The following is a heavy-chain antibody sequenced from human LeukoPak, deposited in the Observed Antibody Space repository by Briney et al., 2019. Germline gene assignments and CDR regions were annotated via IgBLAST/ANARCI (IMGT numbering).Heavy chain of an antibody. CDR3: ARDIPPCSGGSCYSGGVDY. CDR1: GFTFSSYW. Sequence: PGGSLRLSCAASGFTFSSYWMHWVRQAPGKGLVWVSRINSDGSSTSYADSVKGRFTISRDSAKNTLYLQMNSLRAEDTAVYYCARDIPPCSGGSCYSGGVDYWGQGTLVTVSS. J-gene: IGHJ4*02. V-gene: IGHV3-74*01. CDR2: INSDGSST. D-gene: IGHD2-15*01.